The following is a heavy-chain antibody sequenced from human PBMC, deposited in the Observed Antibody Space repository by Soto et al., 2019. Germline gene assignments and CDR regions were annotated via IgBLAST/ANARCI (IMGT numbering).Heavy chain of an antibody. Sequence: PGRSLRLSCSASRFTFSNVAMHWVRLAPGKGLEYVAVIDDTGINTYYADSVKGRFAISRDNSKNTLYLRMSSVRVEDTAVYYCASDLLTARSYWGQGT. CDR3: ASDLLTARSY. V-gene: IGHV3-64D*08. J-gene: IGHJ4*02. CDR2: IDDTGINT. CDR1: RFTFSNVA. D-gene: IGHD3-9*01.